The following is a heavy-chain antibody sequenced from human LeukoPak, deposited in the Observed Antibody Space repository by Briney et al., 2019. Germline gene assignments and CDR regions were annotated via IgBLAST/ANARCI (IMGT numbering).Heavy chain of an antibody. V-gene: IGHV3-48*03. CDR1: GFTLSSYE. CDR3: ARVRYFDSTGTLDY. D-gene: IGHD3-22*01. CDR2: VSSSGSTI. Sequence: GGSLRLSCAASGFTLSSYEINWVRQTPGKGLEWISYVSSSGSTIYYADSVKGRFTISRDNAKNSLYLQMNSLRAEDTAIYYCARVRYFDSTGTLDYWGQGTLVTVSS. J-gene: IGHJ4*02.